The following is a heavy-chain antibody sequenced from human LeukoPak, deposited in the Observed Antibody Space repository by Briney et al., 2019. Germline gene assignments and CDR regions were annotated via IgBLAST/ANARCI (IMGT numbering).Heavy chain of an antibody. CDR2: PYYSGST. V-gene: IGHV4-39*07. Sequence: PSETLSLTCTVSGGSISSSSYYWGWIRQPPGKGLEWIGSPYYSGSTYYNPSLKSRVTISVGTSKNQFSLKLSSVTAADTAVYYCARDPVEGMGPRRVAFDIWGQGTMVTVSS. CDR3: ARDPVEGMGPRRVAFDI. D-gene: IGHD4-23*01. CDR1: GGSISSSSYY. J-gene: IGHJ3*02.